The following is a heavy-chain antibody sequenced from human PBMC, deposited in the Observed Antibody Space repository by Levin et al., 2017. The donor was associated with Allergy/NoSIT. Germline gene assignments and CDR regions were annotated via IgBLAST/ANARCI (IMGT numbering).Heavy chain of an antibody. CDR1: GFTFSSYG. CDR3: AKDDGRPGYSYGPLRAYYYYGMDV. CDR2: ISYDGSNK. D-gene: IGHD5-18*01. Sequence: GGSLRLSCAASGFTFSSYGMHWVRQAPGKGLEWVAVISYDGSNKYYADSVKGRFTISRDNSKNTLYLQMNSLRAEDTAVYYCAKDDGRPGYSYGPLRAYYYYGMDVWGQGTTVTVSS. J-gene: IGHJ6*02. V-gene: IGHV3-30*18.